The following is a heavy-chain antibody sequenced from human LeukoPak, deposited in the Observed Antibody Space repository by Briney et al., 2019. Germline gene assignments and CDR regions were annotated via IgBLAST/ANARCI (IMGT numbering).Heavy chain of an antibody. CDR1: GFTVSSNY. V-gene: IGHV3-53*01. CDR3: ATCLGRARSGYDY. CDR2: IYSGGST. D-gene: IGHD3-22*01. J-gene: IGHJ4*02. Sequence: PGGSLRLSCAASGFTVSSNYMSWVRQAPGKGLEWVSVIYSGGSTHYADSVKGRFTISRDNSKNTLYLQMNSLRAEDTAVYYCATCLGRARSGYDYWGQGTLVTVSS.